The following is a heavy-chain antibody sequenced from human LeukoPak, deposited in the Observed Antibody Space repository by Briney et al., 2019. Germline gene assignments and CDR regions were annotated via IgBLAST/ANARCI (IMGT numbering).Heavy chain of an antibody. CDR2: IYSGGST. V-gene: IGHV3-53*01. CDR1: GFTVSSNY. Sequence: GGSLRLSCAASGFTVSSNYMSWVRQAPGKGLEWVSVIYSGGSTYYADSVKGRFTISRDNSKNTLYLQVNSLRAEDTAVYYCAREAVAGAFDPWGQGTLVTVSS. D-gene: IGHD6-19*01. J-gene: IGHJ5*02. CDR3: AREAVAGAFDP.